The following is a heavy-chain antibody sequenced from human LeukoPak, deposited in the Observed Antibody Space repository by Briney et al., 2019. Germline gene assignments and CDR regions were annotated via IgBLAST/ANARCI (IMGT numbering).Heavy chain of an antibody. V-gene: IGHV5-51*04. CDR1: GYSFTSYW. Sequence: GESLKISCKGSGYSFTSYWIGWVRQMPGKGLEWMGIIYPGDSDTRYSPSFQGQVTISADKPISTAFLQWSSLKASDTAMYYCARAGETYYYDSSGYSPLDYWGQGTLVTVSS. CDR2: IYPGDSDT. CDR3: ARAGETYYYDSSGYSPLDY. D-gene: IGHD3-22*01. J-gene: IGHJ4*02.